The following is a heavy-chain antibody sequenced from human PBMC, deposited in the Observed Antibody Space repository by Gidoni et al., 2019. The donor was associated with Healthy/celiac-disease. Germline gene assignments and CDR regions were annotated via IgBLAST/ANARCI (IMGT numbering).Heavy chain of an antibody. CDR2: ISGSGGST. V-gene: IGHV3-23*01. Sequence: EVQLLESGGGLVQPGGSLRLSCAASGFTFSSYAMSWVRQAPGKGLGWVSAISGSGGSTYYADSVKGRFTISRDNSKNTLYLQMNSLRAEDTAVYYCAKEGDYYYGSGSYRINFDYWGQGTLVTVSS. CDR3: AKEGDYYYGSGSYRINFDY. D-gene: IGHD3-10*01. CDR1: GFTFSSYA. J-gene: IGHJ4*02.